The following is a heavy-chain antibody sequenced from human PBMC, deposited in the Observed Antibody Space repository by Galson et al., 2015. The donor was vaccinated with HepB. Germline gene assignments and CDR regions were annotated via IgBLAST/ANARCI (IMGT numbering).Heavy chain of an antibody. CDR3: ARGDCTNGVCDMWGVFDY. CDR1: GFTFSDYY. CDR2: ISSSGSTI. D-gene: IGHD2-8*01. Sequence: SLRLSCAASGFTFSDYYMSWIRQAPGKGLEWVSYISSSGSTIYYADSVKGRFTISRDNAKNSLYLQMNSLRAEDTAVYYCARGDCTNGVCDMWGVFDYWGQGTLVTVSS. J-gene: IGHJ4*02. V-gene: IGHV3-11*01.